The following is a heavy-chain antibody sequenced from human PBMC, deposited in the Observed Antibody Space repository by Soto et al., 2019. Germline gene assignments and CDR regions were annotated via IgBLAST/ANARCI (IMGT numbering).Heavy chain of an antibody. Sequence: QITLKESGPTLVKPTQTLTLTCTFSGFSLTTSGVGVGWIRQPPRRALQWLALIYWNDNKRYSPSLKSRLSITKDTSKTQVVLRMTNMDPVDTATYYCAHRGEFYGDYEDYWYFDLWGRGTLVTVSS. V-gene: IGHV2-5*01. CDR2: IYWNDNK. CDR1: GFSLTTSGVG. D-gene: IGHD4-17*01. J-gene: IGHJ2*01. CDR3: AHRGEFYGDYEDYWYFDL.